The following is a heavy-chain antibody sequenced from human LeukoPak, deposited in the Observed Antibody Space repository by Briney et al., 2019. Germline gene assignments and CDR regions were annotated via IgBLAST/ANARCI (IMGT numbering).Heavy chain of an antibody. J-gene: IGHJ4*02. V-gene: IGHV3-30*02. CDR3: AKAGTYYDSSGYFPPGDY. Sequence: GGSLRLSCAASGFSFSNYGMHWVRQAPGKGLEGVAFIQFDGRNKYYVDSVKGRFTISGDNSKITPYLQMNSLRAEDTAVYYCAKAGTYYDSSGYFPPGDYWGQGTLVTVSS. CDR2: IQFDGRNK. CDR1: GFSFSNYG. D-gene: IGHD3-22*01.